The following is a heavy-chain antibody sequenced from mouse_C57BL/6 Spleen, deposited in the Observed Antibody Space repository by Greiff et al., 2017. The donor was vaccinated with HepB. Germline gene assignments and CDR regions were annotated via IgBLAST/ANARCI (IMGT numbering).Heavy chain of an antibody. CDR2: ISDGGSYT. Sequence: EVQLQQSGGGLVKPGGSLKLSCAASGFTFSSYAMSWVRQTPEKRLEWVATISDGGSYTYYPDNVKGRFTISRDNAKNNLYLQMSHLKSEDTAMYYCARVRDGYYVGYFDVWGTGTTVTVSS. CDR1: GFTFSSYA. J-gene: IGHJ1*03. CDR3: ARVRDGYYVGYFDV. V-gene: IGHV5-4*01. D-gene: IGHD2-3*01.